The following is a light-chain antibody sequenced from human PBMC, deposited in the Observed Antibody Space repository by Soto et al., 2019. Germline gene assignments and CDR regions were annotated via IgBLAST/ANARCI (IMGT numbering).Light chain of an antibody. CDR3: SSYTSSSTYV. V-gene: IGLV2-14*01. CDR2: DVS. Sequence: QSALTQPASVSGSPGQSITISCTGTSSDIGNYNYVSWYQQDPGKAPKLMIYDVSIRPSGVSNRFSGSKSGITASLTISGLQAEDEADDCCSSYTSSSTYVFGTGTKVTVL. CDR1: SSDIGNYNY. J-gene: IGLJ1*01.